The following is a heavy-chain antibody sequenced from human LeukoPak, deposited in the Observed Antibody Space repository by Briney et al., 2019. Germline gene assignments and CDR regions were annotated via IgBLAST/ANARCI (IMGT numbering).Heavy chain of an antibody. J-gene: IGHJ5*02. D-gene: IGHD2-15*01. CDR1: GGSFSGYY. CDR2: INHSGST. Sequence: SETLSLTCAVYGGSFSGYYWSWIRQPPGKGLEWIGEINHSGSTNYNPSLKSRVTISADTSKNQFSLKLSSVTAADTAVYYCARGRYCSGGSCLGGKWFDPWGQGTLVTVSS. CDR3: ARGRYCSGGSCLGGKWFDP. V-gene: IGHV4-34*01.